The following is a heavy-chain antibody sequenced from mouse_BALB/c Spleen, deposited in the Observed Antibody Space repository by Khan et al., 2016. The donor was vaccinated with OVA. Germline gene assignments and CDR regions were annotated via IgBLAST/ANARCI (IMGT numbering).Heavy chain of an antibody. D-gene: IGHD2-10*02. J-gene: IGHJ3*01. CDR1: GYTFSSYY. V-gene: IGHV1S81*02. CDR2: ITPSNGGT. CDR3: TRSGYANPFAY. Sequence: QVQLKQSGAELVKPGASVRLSCKASGYTFSSYYMYWVKQRPGQGLEWIGGITPSNGGTNFNEKFKTKVTLTVDKSSSTAYMQLSSLTSEDSAVYYCTRSGYANPFAYWGQGTLVTVSA.